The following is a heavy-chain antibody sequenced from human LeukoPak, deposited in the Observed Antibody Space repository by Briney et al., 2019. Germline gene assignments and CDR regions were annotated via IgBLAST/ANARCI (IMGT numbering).Heavy chain of an antibody. CDR1: GFTFSSYA. CDR2: ISYDGSNK. V-gene: IGHV3-30*04. Sequence: GGSLRLSCAASGFTFSSYAMHRVRQAPGKGLEWGAVISYDGSNKYYADSVKGRFTISRDNSKNTLYLQMNSLRAEDTAVYYCAKGHSSGWYYFDYWGQGTLVTVSS. CDR3: AKGHSSGWYYFDY. J-gene: IGHJ4*02. D-gene: IGHD6-19*01.